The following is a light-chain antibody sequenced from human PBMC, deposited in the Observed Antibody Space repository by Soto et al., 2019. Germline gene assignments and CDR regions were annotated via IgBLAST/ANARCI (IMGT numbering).Light chain of an antibody. CDR3: QRYNSWLWT. CDR1: QSVSSN. V-gene: IGKV3-15*01. J-gene: IGKJ1*01. CDR2: GAS. Sequence: EIVMTQSPATPSVSPGEGATLSCRASQSVSSNLAWYQQKPGQAPRLLIYGASTRATGIPARFSGSGSGTEFTLIISSLQSEDSAVYYCQRYNSWLWTFGQGTKVDIK.